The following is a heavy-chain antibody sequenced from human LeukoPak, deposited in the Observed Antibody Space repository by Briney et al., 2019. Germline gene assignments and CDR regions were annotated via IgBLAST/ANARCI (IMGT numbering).Heavy chain of an antibody. D-gene: IGHD5-18*01. V-gene: IGHV5-10-1*01. CDR3: ARHVRYSYGYGY. Sequence: GESLKISCKGSGYSFTSYWISWVRQMPGKGLEWMGRIDPSDSYTNYSPSFQGHITISADKSISTAYLQWSSLKASDTAMYYCARHVRYSYGYGYWGQGTLVTVSS. CDR2: IDPSDSYT. J-gene: IGHJ4*02. CDR1: GYSFTSYW.